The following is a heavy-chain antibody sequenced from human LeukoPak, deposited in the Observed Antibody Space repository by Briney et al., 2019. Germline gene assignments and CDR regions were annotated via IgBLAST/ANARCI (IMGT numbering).Heavy chain of an antibody. J-gene: IGHJ4*02. Sequence: PGGSLRLSCAAPGFTFSDYEMNWVRQAPGKGLEWVSYIRSDGTTTYYADSVKGRFTISRDNAKNSLYLQMNSLRAEDTAVYYCATCRDGYNSPFDYWGQGTLVTVSS. D-gene: IGHD5-24*01. CDR1: GFTFSDYE. V-gene: IGHV3-48*03. CDR2: IRSDGTTT. CDR3: ATCRDGYNSPFDY.